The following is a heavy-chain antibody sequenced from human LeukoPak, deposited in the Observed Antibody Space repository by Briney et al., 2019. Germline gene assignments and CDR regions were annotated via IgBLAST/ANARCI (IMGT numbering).Heavy chain of an antibody. Sequence: PSETLSLTCAVYGGSISSYYWSWIRQPPGKGLEWIGYIYYSGSTNYNPSLKSRVTMSVDTSKNQFSLKLSSVTAADTAVYYCARERYYDSSGYYYGDYYYYYMDVWGKGTTVTISS. J-gene: IGHJ6*03. V-gene: IGHV4-59*12. D-gene: IGHD3-22*01. CDR3: ARERYYDSSGYYYGDYYYYYMDV. CDR1: GGSISSYY. CDR2: IYYSGST.